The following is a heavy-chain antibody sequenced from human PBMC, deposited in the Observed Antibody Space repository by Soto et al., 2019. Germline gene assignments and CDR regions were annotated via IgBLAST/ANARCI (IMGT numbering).Heavy chain of an antibody. V-gene: IGHV3-23*01. CDR2: ISGSGGST. Sequence: GGSLRLSCAASGFTFSTYAMTWVRQAPGKGLEWVSAISGSGGSTYYADSVKGRFTISRDNSKNTLYLQMNSLRAEDTAVYYCAKRKVDGSGTYYYYYYAMDVWGQGTTVTVSS. D-gene: IGHD3-10*01. CDR3: AKRKVDGSGTYYYYYYAMDV. CDR1: GFTFSTYA. J-gene: IGHJ6*02.